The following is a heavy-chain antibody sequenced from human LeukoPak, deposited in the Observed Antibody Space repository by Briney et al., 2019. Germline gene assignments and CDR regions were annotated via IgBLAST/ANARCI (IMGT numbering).Heavy chain of an antibody. J-gene: IGHJ6*02. D-gene: IGHD6-19*01. CDR3: ARVKIAVAAYSGAYYYYGMDG. Sequence: SVKVSRTASGGTFSSYAISWVRQAPGQGLEWMGGIIPIFGTANYAQKFQGRVTITAAESTSTAYMELSSLRSEDTAVYYCARVKIAVAAYSGAYYYYGMDGWGQGTTVTVSS. V-gene: IGHV1-69*01. CDR2: IIPIFGTA. CDR1: GGTFSSYA.